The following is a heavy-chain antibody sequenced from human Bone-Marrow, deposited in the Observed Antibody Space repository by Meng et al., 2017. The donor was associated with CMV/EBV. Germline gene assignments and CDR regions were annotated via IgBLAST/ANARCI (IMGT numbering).Heavy chain of an antibody. D-gene: IGHD7-27*01. CDR2: FYYSGST. J-gene: IGHJ4*02. Sequence: SETLSLTCTVSDDSISSSSYYWGWIRQPPGKGLEWMGSFYYSGSTYYSPSLKSRVTISGDMSKNQFSLKLSSVTAADTAVYYCARGKITGASDYWGQGTLVTVSS. CDR1: DDSISSSSYY. V-gene: IGHV4-39*07. CDR3: ARGKITGASDY.